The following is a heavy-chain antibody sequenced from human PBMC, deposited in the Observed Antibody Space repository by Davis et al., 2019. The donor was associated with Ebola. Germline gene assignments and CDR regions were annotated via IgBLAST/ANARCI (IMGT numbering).Heavy chain of an antibody. Sequence: GGSLRLSCAASEFIFSHYGMHWVRQAPGKGLEWVAVISYDGSSKYYTDSVKGRFTISRDNSKNTLYLQMNSLRAEDTAVYYCARGLRMAQGVIISHYYYYGMDVWGQGTTVTVSS. V-gene: IGHV3-30*03. CDR3: ARGLRMAQGVIISHYYYYGMDV. CDR1: EFIFSHYG. J-gene: IGHJ6*02. CDR2: ISYDGSSK. D-gene: IGHD3-10*01.